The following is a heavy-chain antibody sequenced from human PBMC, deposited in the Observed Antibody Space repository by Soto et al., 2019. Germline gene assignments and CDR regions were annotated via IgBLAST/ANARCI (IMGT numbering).Heavy chain of an antibody. CDR1: GGTFSSYT. Sequence: SVKVSCKASGGTFSSYTISWVRQAPGQGLEWMGRIIPILGIANYAQKFQGRVTITADKSTSTAYMELSSLRSEDTAVYYCARGTCSSTSCYAGSDYWGQGTLVTVSS. V-gene: IGHV1-69*02. CDR3: ARGTCSSTSCYAGSDY. CDR2: IIPILGIA. J-gene: IGHJ4*02. D-gene: IGHD2-2*01.